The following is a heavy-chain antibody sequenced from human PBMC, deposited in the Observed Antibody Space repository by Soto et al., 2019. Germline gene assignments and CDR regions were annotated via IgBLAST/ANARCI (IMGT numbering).Heavy chain of an antibody. CDR3: ARQKGYYGMDV. Sequence: PSETLSLTCTVSGFSIRYYYWSWIRQPPGKGLEWIGSIYYSGSTNYNPSLKSRVTISVDTSKNQFSLKLSSVTAADTAVYYCARQKGYYGMDVWGQGTTVTVSS. CDR2: IYYSGST. J-gene: IGHJ6*02. V-gene: IGHV4-59*08. CDR1: GFSIRYYY.